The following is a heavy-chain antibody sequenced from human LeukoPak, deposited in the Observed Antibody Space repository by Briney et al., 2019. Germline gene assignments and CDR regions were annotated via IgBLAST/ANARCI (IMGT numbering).Heavy chain of an antibody. V-gene: IGHV4-39*07. J-gene: IGHJ4*02. Sequence: SETLSLTCTVSGGSISSSSYYWGWIRQPPGKGLEWIGSIYYSGSTYYNPSLKSRVTISVDTSKNQFSLKLSSVTAADTAVYYCARVGLRYSNSWIEYWGQGTLVTVSS. CDR3: ARVGLRYSNSWIEY. CDR2: IYYSGST. D-gene: IGHD6-13*01. CDR1: GGSISSSSYY.